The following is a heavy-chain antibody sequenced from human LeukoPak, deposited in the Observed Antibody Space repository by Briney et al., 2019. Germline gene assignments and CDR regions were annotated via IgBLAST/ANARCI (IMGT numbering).Heavy chain of an antibody. CDR2: IWGIGGNT. D-gene: IGHD2-15*01. V-gene: IGHV3-23*01. CDR3: AKDTTAWWYHRAYMDV. Sequence: GGSLRLSCAASGFTFSNYAMGWVRQCPGKGLEWVSYIWGIGGNTFYADSVKGRFTTSRDDSKDTMYLQMNSLRAEDTAVYFCAKDTTAWWYHRAYMDVWGKGATVTVSS. J-gene: IGHJ6*03. CDR1: GFTFSNYA.